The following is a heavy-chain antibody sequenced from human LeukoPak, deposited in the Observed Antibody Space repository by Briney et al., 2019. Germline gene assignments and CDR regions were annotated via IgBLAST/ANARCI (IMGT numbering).Heavy chain of an antibody. CDR3: ARDLGQQLRGDAFDI. D-gene: IGHD6-13*01. V-gene: IGHV3-7*03. CDR1: GFTFSSYW. Sequence: GGSLRLSCAASGFTFSSYWMSWVRQAPGKGLEWVANIKQDGSEEYYVDSVKGRFTISRDNAKNSLYLQMNSLRAEDTAVYYCARDLGQQLRGDAFDIWGQGTMVTVSS. CDR2: IKQDGSEE. J-gene: IGHJ3*02.